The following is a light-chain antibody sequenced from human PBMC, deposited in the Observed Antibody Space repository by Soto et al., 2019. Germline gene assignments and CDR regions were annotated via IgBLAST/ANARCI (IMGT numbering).Light chain of an antibody. CDR3: KLSYSTPQT. CDR1: QSISSY. V-gene: IGKV1-39*01. Sequence: DIQMTQSPSSLSASVGDRVTITCRASQSISSYLNWYQQKPGKAPKLLIYAASSLQSGVPSRFSGSGSGTDLTLSISSLQPENFATYYWKLSYSTPQTFGQGSKVDIK. CDR2: AAS. J-gene: IGKJ2*01.